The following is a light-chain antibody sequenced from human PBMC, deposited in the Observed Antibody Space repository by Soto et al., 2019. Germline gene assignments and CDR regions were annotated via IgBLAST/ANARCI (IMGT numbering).Light chain of an antibody. CDR2: AAS. V-gene: IGKV1-39*01. Sequence: DIQMTQSPSSLSASVRDRVTITCRASHNLRGYLNWYQQKPGKAPKLLIYAASSLQSGIQSRFSGSGSETDFTLTISSLQPEDFATYYCKQSYSTPWTFGQGTKVDIK. CDR3: KQSYSTPWT. J-gene: IGKJ1*01. CDR1: HNLRGY.